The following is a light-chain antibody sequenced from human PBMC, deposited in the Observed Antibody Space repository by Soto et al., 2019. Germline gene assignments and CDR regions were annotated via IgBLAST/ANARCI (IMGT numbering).Light chain of an antibody. CDR1: QSVSSA. V-gene: IGKV3-11*01. Sequence: EIVLTQSPVTLSLSRGERATLSCRASQSVSSALAWYQQKPGQAPRLLIYDASNRATGIPARFSGSGSETDFNLTVSSLEPEVFAVYYCQQRSNWPLSFGGGTKVEIK. J-gene: IGKJ4*01. CDR3: QQRSNWPLS. CDR2: DAS.